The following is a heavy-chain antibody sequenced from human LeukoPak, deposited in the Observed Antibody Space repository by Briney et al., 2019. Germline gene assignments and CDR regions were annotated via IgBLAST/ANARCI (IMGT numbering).Heavy chain of an antibody. J-gene: IGHJ4*02. CDR3: AKDLAGTVTTFWDY. CDR1: GFTFSSYA. Sequence: GGSLRLSCAASGFTFSSYAMSWVRQAPGKGLEWVSAISGSGSGTYYADSVKGRFTISRDNSKNTLYLQMSSLTAEDTAVSYCAKDLAGTVTTFWDYWGQGTLVTVSS. D-gene: IGHD4-17*01. V-gene: IGHV3-23*01. CDR2: ISGSGSGT.